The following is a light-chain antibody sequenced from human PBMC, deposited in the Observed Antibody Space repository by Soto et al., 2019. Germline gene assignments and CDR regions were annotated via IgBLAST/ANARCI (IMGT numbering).Light chain of an antibody. J-gene: IGKJ1*01. Sequence: EIVLTQSPGTLSLSPGERATLSCRASQSVSSSYLAWYQQKPVQAPRLLIYGASSRATGIPDRFSGSGSGTDFTITISRLEPEDFAVYYCQQYGSSRTFGQGTKVEIK. V-gene: IGKV3-20*01. CDR1: QSVSSSY. CDR2: GAS. CDR3: QQYGSSRT.